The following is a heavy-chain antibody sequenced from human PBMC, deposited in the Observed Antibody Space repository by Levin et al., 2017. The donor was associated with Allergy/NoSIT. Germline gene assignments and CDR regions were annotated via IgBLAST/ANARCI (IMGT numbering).Heavy chain of an antibody. Sequence: SETLSLTCTVSGGSISGHHWSWIRQPPGKALEWIGNIHYSGTTKYKPSLKSRVTISVDTSKNQFSLKLSSVTAADTAVYYCGRDRSIKNQDGDFWYYGMDVWGQGTTVSVSS. D-gene: IGHD2-21*01. J-gene: IGHJ6*02. CDR3: GRDRSIKNQDGDFWYYGMDV. CDR1: GGSISGHH. V-gene: IGHV4-59*11. CDR2: IHYSGTT.